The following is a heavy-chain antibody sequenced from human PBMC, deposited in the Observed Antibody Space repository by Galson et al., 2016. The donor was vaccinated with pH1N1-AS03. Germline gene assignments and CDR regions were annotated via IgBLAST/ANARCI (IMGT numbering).Heavy chain of an antibody. V-gene: IGHV1-69*10. CDR1: GDTFSNYA. D-gene: IGHD3-3*01. CDR2: VILTLGIT. CDR3: ARGNTVFGVVLNEFDI. J-gene: IGHJ3*02. Sequence: SVKVSCKASGDTFSNYAISWVRQAPGQGLEWMGGVILTLGITKHAQNFQDRVTITANKSTSTVYLELSSLRSADTAVYYCARGNTVFGVVLNEFDIWGQGTMVTVSS.